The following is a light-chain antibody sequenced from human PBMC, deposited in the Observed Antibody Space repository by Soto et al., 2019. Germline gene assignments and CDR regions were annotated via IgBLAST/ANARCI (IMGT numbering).Light chain of an antibody. Sequence: DIQMTQSPSTLSASVGDRVTITCRASQSISSWLAWYQQKPGKAPKLLIYDAPSLESGVPSRFSGSGSGTEFTLSISSLQPDDFATYYCHQYNSYSPAFGQGTKVEI. CDR3: HQYNSYSPA. CDR1: QSISSW. CDR2: DAP. V-gene: IGKV1-5*01. J-gene: IGKJ1*01.